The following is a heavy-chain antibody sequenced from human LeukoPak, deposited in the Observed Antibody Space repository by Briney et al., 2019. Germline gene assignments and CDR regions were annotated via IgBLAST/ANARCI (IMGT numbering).Heavy chain of an antibody. CDR1: GFTFSSYS. V-gene: IGHV3-21*06. CDR3: ARGPVTDY. CDR2: LSSSSSNM. J-gene: IGHJ4*02. Sequence: GSLRLSCAASGFTFSSYSMNWVRQAPGKGLEWVSSLSSSSSNMYYADSVKGRFTISRDNAKNSLYLQMNSLRAEDTAVYYCARGPVTDYWGQGTLVTVSS.